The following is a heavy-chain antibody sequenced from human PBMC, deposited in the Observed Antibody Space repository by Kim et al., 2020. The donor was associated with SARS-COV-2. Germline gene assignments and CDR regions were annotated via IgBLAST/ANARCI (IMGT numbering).Heavy chain of an antibody. V-gene: IGHV3-23*01. CDR3: AKGRGRSTTSCYNY. Sequence: DSVKGRFTISRDNSNNTIYLQTNSLRADDTAVYYCAKGRGRSTTSCYNYWGPGILVTVSS. J-gene: IGHJ4*02. D-gene: IGHD2-2*02.